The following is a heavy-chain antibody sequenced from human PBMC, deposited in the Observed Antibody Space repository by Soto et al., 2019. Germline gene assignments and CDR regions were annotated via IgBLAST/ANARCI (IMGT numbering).Heavy chain of an antibody. J-gene: IGHJ5*02. V-gene: IGHV1-69*12. Sequence: QVQLVHSGAEVKKPGSSVKVSCKASGGTFSSYAINWVRQAPGQGLEWMGGIIPIFGTPDYAQKFQGRVTITADESTATAYMELSSLRSEDTAVYYCAREDERWFDPWGQGTLVTVSS. CDR1: GGTFSSYA. CDR3: AREDERWFDP. CDR2: IIPIFGTP.